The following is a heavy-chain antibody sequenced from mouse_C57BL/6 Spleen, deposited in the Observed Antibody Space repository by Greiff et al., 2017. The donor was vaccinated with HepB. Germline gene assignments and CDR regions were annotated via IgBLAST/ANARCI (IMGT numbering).Heavy chain of an antibody. Sequence: VQLVESGPGLVQPSQSLSITCTVSGFSLTSYCVHWVRQSPGKGLEWLGVIWRGGSTDYNAAFMSRLSITKDNSKSQVFFKMHSLQAGDPAIYYCAKRRATGTGYAMDYWGQGTSVTVSS. J-gene: IGHJ4*01. CDR3: AKRRATGTGYAMDY. V-gene: IGHV2-5*01. CDR1: GFSLTSYC. CDR2: IWRGGST. D-gene: IGHD4-1*02.